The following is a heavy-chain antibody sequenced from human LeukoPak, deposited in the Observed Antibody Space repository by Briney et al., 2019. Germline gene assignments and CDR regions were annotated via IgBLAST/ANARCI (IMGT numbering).Heavy chain of an antibody. D-gene: IGHD2-15*01. CDR2: IIPIFGTA. V-gene: IGHV1-69*05. CDR3: ARVICGGGSCYGHFDY. CDR1: GGTFSSYA. Sequence: GSSEKVSCKASGGTFSSYAISWGRQAPGQGLEWMGRIIPIFGTANYAQKFQGRVTITTDESTSTAYMELSSLRSEDTAVYYCARVICGGGSCYGHFDYRGQGTLVTVSS. J-gene: IGHJ4*02.